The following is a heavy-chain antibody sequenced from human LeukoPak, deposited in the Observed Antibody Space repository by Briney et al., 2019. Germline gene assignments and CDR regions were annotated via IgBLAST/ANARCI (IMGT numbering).Heavy chain of an antibody. J-gene: IGHJ4*02. CDR1: GFTFSSYA. D-gene: IGHD6-13*01. CDR3: ARVGIAAAGYDY. CDR2: ISGSGGST. Sequence: GGSLRLSCAASGFTFSSYAMSWVRQAPGKGLEWVSDISGSGGSTFYADFVKGRFTISRDNSKNTLYLQMNSLRAEDTAVYYCARVGIAAAGYDYWGQGTLVTVSS. V-gene: IGHV3-23*01.